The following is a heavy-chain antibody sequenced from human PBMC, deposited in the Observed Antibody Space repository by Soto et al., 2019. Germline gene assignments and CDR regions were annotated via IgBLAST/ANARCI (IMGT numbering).Heavy chain of an antibody. CDR2: IYWDDDK. CDR1: GFSLSTSGVG. CDR3: AHSVREYSGYPFYFDY. J-gene: IGHJ4*02. V-gene: IGHV2-5*02. Sequence: SGPTLVNPTQTLTLTCTFSGFSLSTSGVGVGWIRQPPGKALEWLALIYWDDDKRYSPSLKSRLTITKDTSKNQVVLTMTNMDPVDTATYYCAHSVREYSGYPFYFDYWGQGTLVSVSS. D-gene: IGHD5-12*01.